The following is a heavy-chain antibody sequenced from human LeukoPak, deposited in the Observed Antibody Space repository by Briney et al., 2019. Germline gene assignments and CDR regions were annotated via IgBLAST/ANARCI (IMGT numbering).Heavy chain of an antibody. CDR2: TYYRSKWYN. CDR3: AGSGKLYQLLVGYYYYGMDV. J-gene: IGHJ6*02. Sequence: SQTLSLTCAISGDSVSSNSAAWNWIRQSPSRGLEWLGRTYYRSKWYNDYAVSVKSRITINPDTSKNQFSLQLNSVTPEDTAVYYCAGSGKLYQLLVGYYYYGMDVWGQGTTVTVSS. CDR1: GDSVSSNSAA. V-gene: IGHV6-1*01. D-gene: IGHD2-2*01.